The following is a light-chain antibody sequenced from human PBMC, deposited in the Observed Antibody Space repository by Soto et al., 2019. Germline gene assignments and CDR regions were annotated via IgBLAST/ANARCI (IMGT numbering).Light chain of an antibody. CDR2: EAS. Sequence: DIPMTQSPSTLSASVGDRVTITCRASQSISGSMAWYQQKPGKAPKLLIYEASNLKSGVPSRFSGSGSGTEYTLTISSLQPDDSASYYGEQYNGYWTIGQETRVEIK. CDR3: EQYNGYWT. J-gene: IGKJ1*01. V-gene: IGKV1-5*03. CDR1: QSISGS.